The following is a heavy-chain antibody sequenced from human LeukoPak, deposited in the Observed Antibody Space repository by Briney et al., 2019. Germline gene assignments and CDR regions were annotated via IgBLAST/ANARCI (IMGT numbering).Heavy chain of an antibody. V-gene: IGHV4-59*01. J-gene: IGHJ4*02. CDR1: GGSISSYY. CDR2: IYYSGST. CDR3: ASGLYGSESGDY. D-gene: IGHD3-10*01. Sequence: SETLSLTCTVSGGSISSYYWSWIRQPPGKGLEWIGYIYYSGSTNHNPSLKSRVTISVDTSKNQFSLKLSSVTAADTAVYYCASGLYGSESGDYWGQGTLVTVSS.